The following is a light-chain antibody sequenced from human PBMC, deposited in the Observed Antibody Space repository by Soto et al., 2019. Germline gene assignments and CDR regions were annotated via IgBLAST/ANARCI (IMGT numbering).Light chain of an antibody. Sequence: QSALTQPASVSGSPGQSITISCTGTSSDVGSYNLVSWYQQHPGKAPKLMIYEGTKRPSGVSNRFSGSKSGNTASLTISGLQAEDEADYYCCSYAGSSTGVLFGGGTKLTVL. CDR3: CSYAGSSTGVL. V-gene: IGLV2-23*01. CDR1: SSDVGSYNL. CDR2: EGT. J-gene: IGLJ2*01.